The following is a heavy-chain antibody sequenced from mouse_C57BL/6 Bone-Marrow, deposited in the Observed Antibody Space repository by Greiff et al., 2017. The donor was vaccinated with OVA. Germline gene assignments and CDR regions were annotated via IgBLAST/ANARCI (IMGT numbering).Heavy chain of an antibody. J-gene: IGHJ4*01. Sequence: EVQLVESGPGLVKPSQSLSLTCSVTGYSFTSGYYWNWIRQFPGNKLEWMGYISYDGSNNYNPSLKNRISITRDTSKNQFFLKLNSVTTEDTATYYCARNAYYSNYDYYAMDYWGQGTSVTVSS. CDR1: GYSFTSGYY. D-gene: IGHD2-5*01. V-gene: IGHV3-6*01. CDR2: ISYDGSN. CDR3: ARNAYYSNYDYYAMDY.